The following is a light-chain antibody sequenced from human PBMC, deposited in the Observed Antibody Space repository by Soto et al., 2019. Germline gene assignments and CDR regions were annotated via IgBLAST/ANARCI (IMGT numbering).Light chain of an antibody. CDR1: QSVFHRSNNKNF. J-gene: IGKJ4*01. CDR2: WAS. V-gene: IGKV4-1*01. Sequence: DIVMTQSPDSLSVSLGERATINCKSSQSVFHRSNNKNFLAWYQQKPGQPPKLLIYWASARESGVPDRLSGSGSGTDFTITISSLQAEDVAVYYCQQYYSSPTFGGGTKVEIK. CDR3: QQYYSSPT.